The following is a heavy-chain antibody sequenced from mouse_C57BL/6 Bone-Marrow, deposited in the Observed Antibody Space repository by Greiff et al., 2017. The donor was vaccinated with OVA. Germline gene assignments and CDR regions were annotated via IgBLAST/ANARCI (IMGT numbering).Heavy chain of an antibody. CDR3: ARVVTTVFDY. Sequence: VQLQQPGAELVRPGSSVKLSCKASGYTFTSYWMDWVKQRPGQGLEWIGNIYPSDSETHYNQKFKDKATLTVDKSSSTAYMQLSSLTSEDSAVYYCARVVTTVFDYWGQGTTLTVSS. J-gene: IGHJ2*01. D-gene: IGHD1-1*01. V-gene: IGHV1-61*01. CDR1: GYTFTSYW. CDR2: IYPSDSET.